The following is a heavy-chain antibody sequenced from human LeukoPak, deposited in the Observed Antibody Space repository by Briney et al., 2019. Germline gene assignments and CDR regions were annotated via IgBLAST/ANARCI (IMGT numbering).Heavy chain of an antibody. Sequence: ASVKVSCKASGYTFNTYGISWVRQAPEQGLEWMGWISVYNGNTNYAQEFQGRVTMTTDTSISTAYMELSSLRSEDTAVYYCASSYYGSGSWLTGYYYYYGMGVWGQGTTVTVSS. CDR3: ASSYYGSGSWLTGYYYYYGMGV. J-gene: IGHJ6*02. V-gene: IGHV1-18*01. D-gene: IGHD3-10*01. CDR1: GYTFNTYG. CDR2: ISVYNGNT.